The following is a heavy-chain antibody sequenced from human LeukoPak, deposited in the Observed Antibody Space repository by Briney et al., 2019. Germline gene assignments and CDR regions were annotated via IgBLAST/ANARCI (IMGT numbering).Heavy chain of an antibody. V-gene: IGHV3-21*01. CDR2: ISSSSSYI. CDR3: AREPDYGDGWFDY. D-gene: IGHD4-17*01. J-gene: IGHJ4*02. CDR1: AFIFSGHW. Sequence: GGSLRLSCEGSAFIFSGHWMNWVRQAPGKGLEWVSSISSSSSYIYYADSVKGRFTISRDNAKNSLYLQMNSLRAEDTAVYYCAREPDYGDGWFDYWGQGTLVTVSS.